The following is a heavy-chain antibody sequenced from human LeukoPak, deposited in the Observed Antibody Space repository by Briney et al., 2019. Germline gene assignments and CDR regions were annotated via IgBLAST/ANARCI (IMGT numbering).Heavy chain of an antibody. D-gene: IGHD3-22*01. CDR3: ARDDSSGFPVFDY. Sequence: PWGSLRLSCAASGFTVSSNYMSWVRQAPGKGLEWVSVIYSGGSTYYADSVKGRFTISRDNSKNTLYLQMNSLRAEDTAVYYCARDDSSGFPVFDYWGQGTLVTVSS. CDR1: GFTVSSNY. V-gene: IGHV3-53*01. J-gene: IGHJ4*02. CDR2: IYSGGST.